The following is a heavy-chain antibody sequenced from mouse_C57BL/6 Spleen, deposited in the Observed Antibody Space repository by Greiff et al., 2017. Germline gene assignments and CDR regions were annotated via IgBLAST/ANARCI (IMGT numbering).Heavy chain of an antibody. Sequence: EVQRVESGGGLVKPGGSLKLSCAASGFTFSSYAMSWVRQTPEKRLEWVATISDGGSYTYYPDNVKGRFTISRDNAKNNLYLQMSHLKSEDTAMYYCAIDHHCGSRWNWYFDVWGTGTTGTVA. CDR1: GFTFSSYA. CDR3: AIDHHCGSRWNWYFDV. J-gene: IGHJ1*03. V-gene: IGHV5-4*01. CDR2: ISDGGSYT. D-gene: IGHD1-1*01.